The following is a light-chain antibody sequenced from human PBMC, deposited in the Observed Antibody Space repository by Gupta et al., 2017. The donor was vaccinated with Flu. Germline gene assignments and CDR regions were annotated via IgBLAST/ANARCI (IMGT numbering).Light chain of an antibody. CDR1: RTNVGSNP. Sequence: VTISCSGSRTNVGSNPVNWYQKFPGTDPNLRIYSQNKRPSGVPDRFSFSKSGTYDSLALTRLQSEDEAEDDYASWADTLLGYFVFGGGTKLTVL. J-gene: IGLJ2*01. V-gene: IGLV1-44*01. CDR2: SQN. CDR3: ASWADTLLGYFV.